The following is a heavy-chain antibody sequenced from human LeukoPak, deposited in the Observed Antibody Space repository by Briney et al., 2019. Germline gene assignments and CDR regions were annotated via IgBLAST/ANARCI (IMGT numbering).Heavy chain of an antibody. J-gene: IGHJ6*04. D-gene: IGHD2-15*01. CDR3: ARERYCSGGSCYSVSMDV. CDR1: GYTFTSYG. CDR2: ISAYNGNT. Sequence: ASVKVSCKASGYTFTSYGISWVRQAPGQGLEWMGWISAYNGNTNYAQKLQGRVTMTTDTSTSTAYMELRSLRSDDTAVYYCARERYCSGGSCYSVSMDVWGKGTTVTVSS. V-gene: IGHV1-18*01.